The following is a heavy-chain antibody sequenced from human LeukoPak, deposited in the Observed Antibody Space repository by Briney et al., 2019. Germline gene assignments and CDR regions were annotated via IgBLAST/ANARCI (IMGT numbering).Heavy chain of an antibody. V-gene: IGHV3-30*18. CDR2: ISYDGGNK. J-gene: IGHJ4*02. D-gene: IGHD3-10*01. CDR3: AKVFEVRGARRPKDY. Sequence: PGRSLRLSCAASGFTFSDYGMRWVRRAPGKGLEWVALISYDGGNKFYADSVRDRFTITRDNSKNTLFLQMNSLRIEDTAVYYCAKVFEVRGARRPKDYWGQGTLVIVSS. CDR1: GFTFSDYG.